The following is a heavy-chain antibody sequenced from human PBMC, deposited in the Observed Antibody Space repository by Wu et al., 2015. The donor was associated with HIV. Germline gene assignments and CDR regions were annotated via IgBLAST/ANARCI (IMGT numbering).Heavy chain of an antibody. Sequence: QVQLVQSGAEVKKPGASVKVSCKASGYTFTSYYMHWVRQAPGQGLEWMGIINPSGGSTSYAQKFQGRVTMTRDTSTSTVYMELSSLRSEDTAVYYCARPYCSSTSCYDAFDIWAKGQWSPSLQ. CDR3: ARPYCSSTSCYDAFDI. CDR2: INPSGGST. V-gene: IGHV1-46*03. D-gene: IGHD2-2*01. J-gene: IGHJ3*02. CDR1: GYTFTSYY.